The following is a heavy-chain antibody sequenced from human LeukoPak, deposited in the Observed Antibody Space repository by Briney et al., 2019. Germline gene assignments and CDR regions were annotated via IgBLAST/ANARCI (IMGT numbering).Heavy chain of an antibody. Sequence: ASVKVSCKASGYTFTSYGINWVRQAPGQGLEWMGWISTYNGNTNYAHKLQGRVSMTTDTSTSTAYMDLRSLRSDDTAVYYCARGSSYGFSMGYWGQGTLVTVSS. CDR1: GYTFTSYG. J-gene: IGHJ4*02. CDR3: ARGSSYGFSMGY. V-gene: IGHV1-18*01. D-gene: IGHD5-18*01. CDR2: ISTYNGNT.